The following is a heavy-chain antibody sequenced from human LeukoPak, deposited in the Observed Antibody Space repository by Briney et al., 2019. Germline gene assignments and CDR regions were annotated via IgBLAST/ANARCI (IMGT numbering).Heavy chain of an antibody. D-gene: IGHD4-17*01. CDR2: IYYSGST. V-gene: IGHV4-59*01. J-gene: IGHJ6*02. CDR1: GGSISSYY. Sequence: WETLSLTCTVSGGSISSYYWSWVRQPPGKGLEWLGYIYYSGSTNYNPSLKRRVTISVDTSKNQFSLKLSSVTAADTAVYYCATSTTVTRYYYYGMDVWGQGTTVTVSS. CDR3: ATSTTVTRYYYYGMDV.